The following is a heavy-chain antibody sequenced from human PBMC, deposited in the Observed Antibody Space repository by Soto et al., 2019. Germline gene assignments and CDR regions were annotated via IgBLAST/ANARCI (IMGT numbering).Heavy chain of an antibody. CDR1: GFNLRSYG. D-gene: IGHD7-27*01. V-gene: IGHV3-33*01. CDR2: IWYDGSNE. Sequence: QVQLVESGGGVVQPGRSLRLSCVASGFNLRSYGMHWFRQAPGKGTEWVAVIWYDGSNEKYADSVKGRFPSSRDDSRNTLYLQMNSLRAEDTAVYYCARVYANWEWELPGFWGQGTRVTVSS. J-gene: IGHJ4*02. CDR3: ARVYANWEWELPGF.